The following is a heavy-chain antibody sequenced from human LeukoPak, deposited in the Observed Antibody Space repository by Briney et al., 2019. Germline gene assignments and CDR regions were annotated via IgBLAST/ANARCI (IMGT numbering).Heavy chain of an antibody. J-gene: IGHJ4*02. Sequence: PSETLSLTCTVSGGSISSDDYYWSWIRQPPGKGLEWIGYIYYSGSTYYNPSLKSRVAMSVDTSKNQFSLKLSSVTVADTAVYYCAREGFYYLGSSGQYLYWGQGTLATVSS. D-gene: IGHD3-22*01. CDR1: GGSISSDDYY. CDR3: AREGFYYLGSSGQYLY. V-gene: IGHV4-30-4*01. CDR2: IYYSGST.